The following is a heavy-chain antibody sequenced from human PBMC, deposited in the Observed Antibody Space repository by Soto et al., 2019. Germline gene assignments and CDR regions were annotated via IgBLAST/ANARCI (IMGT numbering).Heavy chain of an antibody. V-gene: IGHV3-7*05. CDR1: GFTFSDYW. CDR3: ARHSQGSNWYAH. Sequence: GGSLRVSCETSGFTFSDYWMSWVRRAPGKGLEWVANVKPDGTQKFYVDSVRGRFSIFRDNTKKSLFLQMNSLTAEDTGIYYCARHSQGSNWYAHWGPGA. J-gene: IGHJ5*02. CDR2: VKPDGTQK.